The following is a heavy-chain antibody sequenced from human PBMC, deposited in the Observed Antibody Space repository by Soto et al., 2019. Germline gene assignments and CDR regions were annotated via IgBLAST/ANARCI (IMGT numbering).Heavy chain of an antibody. D-gene: IGHD3-16*01. CDR3: ARASHAKSYYDGFAWLDY. V-gene: IGHV4-4*07. J-gene: IGHJ4*01. CDR1: SDSISGLY. Sequence: LSLTRTASSDSISGLYRTWIRQPAGKGLEWIGRIYSSGVSHYNPSLTARVIMSLDTSKDQSSLNLPSVPAADTAVYYSARASHAKSYYDGFAWLDYWGQGTLVTVSS. CDR2: IYSSGVS.